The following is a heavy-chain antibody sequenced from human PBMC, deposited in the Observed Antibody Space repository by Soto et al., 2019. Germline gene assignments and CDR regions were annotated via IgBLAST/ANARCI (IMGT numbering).Heavy chain of an antibody. J-gene: IGHJ4*02. D-gene: IGHD5-12*01. CDR1: GFSLSTHEVG. V-gene: IGHV2-5*01. Sequence: SGPTLVNPTQTLTLTCSFSGFSLSTHEVGVVWIRQPPGKALEWLALIYWNDDARYSPSLRNRLTITKDTSKDQVVLTMTNMDPVDTATYYCVHDGKRGYTCYDRFDYWGQGILVTVSS. CDR2: IYWNDDA. CDR3: VHDGKRGYTCYDRFDY.